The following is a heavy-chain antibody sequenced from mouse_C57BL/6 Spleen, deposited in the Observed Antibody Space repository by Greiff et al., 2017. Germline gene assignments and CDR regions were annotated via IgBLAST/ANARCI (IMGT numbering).Heavy chain of an antibody. CDR3: AREGWDKAMDY. CDR1: GYAFSSYW. D-gene: IGHD3-3*01. V-gene: IGHV1-80*01. Sequence: VKLQQSGAELVKPGASVKISCKASGYAFSSYWMNWVKQRPGKGLEWIGQIYPGDGDTNYNGKFKGKATLTADKSSSTASEDSAVYFCAREGWDKAMDYWGQGTSVTVSS. CDR2: IYPGDGDT. J-gene: IGHJ4*01.